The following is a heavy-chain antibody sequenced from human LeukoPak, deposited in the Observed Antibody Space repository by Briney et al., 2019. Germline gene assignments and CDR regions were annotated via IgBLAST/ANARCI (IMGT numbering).Heavy chain of an antibody. CDR1: VYTFTGYF. D-gene: IGHD6-13*01. V-gene: IGHV1-2*02. Sequence: SVKVSCKPSVYTFTGYFLHSVRRAPRQGFEWMGGINPNSGGTYYTQRFQGRVTMTRDTSISTAYMELSSLRSDDTAVYYCARAQSLTAPAGTFANFWGQGTLVTVSS. CDR2: INPNSGGT. CDR3: ARAQSLTAPAGTFANF. J-gene: IGHJ4*02.